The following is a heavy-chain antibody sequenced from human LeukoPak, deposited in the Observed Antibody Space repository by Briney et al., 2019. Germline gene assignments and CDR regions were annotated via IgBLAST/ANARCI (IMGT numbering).Heavy chain of an antibody. CDR2: IYYSRST. J-gene: IGHJ4*02. D-gene: IGHD3-10*01. CDR1: GGSISSSSYY. V-gene: IGHV4-39*07. CDR3: ATRPLWFGEFHDY. Sequence: PSETLSLTCTVSGGSISSSSYYWGWIRQPPGKGLEWIGSIYYSRSTYYNPSLKSRVTISVDTSKNQFSLKLSSVTAADTAVYYWATRPLWFGEFHDYWGQGTLVTVSS.